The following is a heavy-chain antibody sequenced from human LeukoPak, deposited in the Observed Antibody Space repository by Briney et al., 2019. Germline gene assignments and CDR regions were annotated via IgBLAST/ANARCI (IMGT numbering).Heavy chain of an antibody. Sequence: QPGGTLRLSCAASGFTFSNYAMSWVRQPPGKGLEWVSLISGSGDTTYYADSVKGRFTISRDNSKNTLYLQMNSLRAEDTAVYYCAKDPYYYGSGSFAYWGQGTLVTVSS. D-gene: IGHD3-10*01. J-gene: IGHJ4*02. CDR3: AKDPYYYGSGSFAY. CDR1: GFTFSNYA. V-gene: IGHV3-23*01. CDR2: ISGSGDTT.